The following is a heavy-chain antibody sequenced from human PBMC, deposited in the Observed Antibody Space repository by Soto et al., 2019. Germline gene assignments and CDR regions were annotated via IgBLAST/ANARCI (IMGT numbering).Heavy chain of an antibody. CDR2: ITASGEKL. D-gene: IGHD4-17*01. CDR3: ARGSAYSDYDLEY. Sequence: GGSLRLSCAASGFSLSSYAMTWVRQAPGKGLEWVSGITASGEKLYYADSVKGRFTISRDKSKNTLYLHVNSLRAEDTAVYYCARGSAYSDYDLEYWGQGTLVTVSS. J-gene: IGHJ4*02. V-gene: IGHV3-23*01. CDR1: GFSLSSYA.